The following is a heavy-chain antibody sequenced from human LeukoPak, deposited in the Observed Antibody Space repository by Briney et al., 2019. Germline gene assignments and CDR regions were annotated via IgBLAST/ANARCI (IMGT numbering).Heavy chain of an antibody. CDR2: ISSSSSTI. V-gene: IGHV3-48*01. J-gene: IGHJ4*02. D-gene: IGHD3-22*01. CDR1: GFTFNSYA. Sequence: GGSLRLSCAASGFTFNSYAMSWVRQAPGKGLEWVSYISSSSSTIYYADSVKGRFTISRDNAKNSLYLQMNSLRAEDTAVYYCARDPWGYYDSSPDYWGQGTLVTVSS. CDR3: ARDPWGYYDSSPDY.